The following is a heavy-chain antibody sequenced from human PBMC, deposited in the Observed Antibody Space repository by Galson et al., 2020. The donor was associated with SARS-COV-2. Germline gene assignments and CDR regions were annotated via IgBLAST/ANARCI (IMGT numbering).Heavy chain of an antibody. CDR1: GYSFSNFW. D-gene: IGHD3-16*01. Sequence: GESLKISCQGSGYSFSNFWIGWVRQMPGKGLEWMGIIYPSDSDTRYSPSFQGQVNISADKSVNTAYLQWSSLKASDTAMYYCARHSNPFLQFDAFNIWGQGTLVTVSS. CDR2: IYPSDSDT. V-gene: IGHV5-51*01. CDR3: ARHSNPFLQFDAFNI. J-gene: IGHJ4*02.